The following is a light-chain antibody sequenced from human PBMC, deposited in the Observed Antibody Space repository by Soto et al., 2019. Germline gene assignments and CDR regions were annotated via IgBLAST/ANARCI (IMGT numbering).Light chain of an antibody. J-gene: IGKJ4*01. Sequence: DIVMTQSPDSLAVSLGERATFNCTSSQNLLSSSNNRNYLAWYQQKPGQPPKLLIYWASTRESGVPDRFSGSGSGTDFTLTISSPQAEDVALFYCQQYYATPLTFGGGTKVEI. CDR2: WAS. CDR3: QQYYATPLT. CDR1: QNLLSSSNNRNY. V-gene: IGKV4-1*01.